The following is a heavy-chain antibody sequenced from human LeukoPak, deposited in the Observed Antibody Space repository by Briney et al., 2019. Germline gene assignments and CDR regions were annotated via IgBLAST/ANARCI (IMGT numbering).Heavy chain of an antibody. CDR1: GGSISSSSYY. V-gene: IGHV4-39*07. CDR3: ARGRTVLDIVVVPAAHFDY. J-gene: IGHJ4*02. Sequence: SETLSLTCTVSGGSISSSSYYWGWIRQPPGKGLEWIGSIYYSGSTYYNPSLKSRVTISVDTSKNQFSLKLSSVTAADTAVYYCARGRTVLDIVVVPAAHFDYWGQGTLVTVSS. CDR2: IYYSGST. D-gene: IGHD2-2*03.